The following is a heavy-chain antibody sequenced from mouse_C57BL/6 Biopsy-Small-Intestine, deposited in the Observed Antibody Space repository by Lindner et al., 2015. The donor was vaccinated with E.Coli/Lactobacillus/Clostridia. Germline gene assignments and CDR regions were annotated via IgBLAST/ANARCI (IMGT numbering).Heavy chain of an antibody. V-gene: IGHV1-18*01. J-gene: IGHJ4*01. Sequence: SVKVSCKVSGYTLTELSMHWVRQAPGKGLEWMGSFDPEDGETIFAQKFQGRVTMTEDTSTDTAYMELSSLRSEDTAVYYCATNLGVEQWLEIGSFDYWGQGTLVTVSS. CDR1: GYTLTELS. D-gene: IGHD3-3*01. CDR3: ATNLGVEQWLEIGSFDY. CDR2: FDPEDGET.